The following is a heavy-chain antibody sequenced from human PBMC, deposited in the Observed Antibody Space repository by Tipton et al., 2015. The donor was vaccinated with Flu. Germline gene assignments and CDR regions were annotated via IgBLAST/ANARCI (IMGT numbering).Heavy chain of an antibody. CDR2: INDSGNT. D-gene: IGHD4-11*01. Sequence: TLSLTCAVYVGSFSGYYWSWIRQPPGKGLEWIGEINDSGNTNCNPPPKSRVSISVDTSKNQFSLKLASVTAADTAVYFCARRDFSNYVSEPKSWFDLWGQGTQVTVSS. CDR1: VGSFSGYY. J-gene: IGHJ5*02. CDR3: ARRDFSNYVSEPKSWFDL. V-gene: IGHV4-34*01.